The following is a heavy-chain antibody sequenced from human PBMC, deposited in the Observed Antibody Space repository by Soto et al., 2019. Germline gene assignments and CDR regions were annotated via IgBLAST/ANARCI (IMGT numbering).Heavy chain of an antibody. Sequence: EVQLVESGGGFIQPGGSLRLSCAASGLPISDAWMKWVRQAPGKGLEWVGRIKTKAEGGPTDYASAVKGRFTVSRDDSKNTLYLQMNSLKSEDTAMYYCTTGSVEGVWCQGTTVTVSS. CDR3: TTGSVEGV. CDR2: IKTKAEGGPT. D-gene: IGHD2-15*01. J-gene: IGHJ6*02. CDR1: GLPISDAW. V-gene: IGHV3-15*07.